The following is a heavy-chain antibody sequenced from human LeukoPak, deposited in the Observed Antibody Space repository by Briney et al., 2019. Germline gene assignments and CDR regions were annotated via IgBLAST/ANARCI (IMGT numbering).Heavy chain of an antibody. CDR2: ISGDGGST. CDR3: AKDMSSQWLVRTTDY. J-gene: IGHJ4*02. V-gene: IGHV3-43*02. D-gene: IGHD6-19*01. Sequence: GGSLRLSYAASGFTLDDYAMHWLRQAPGKGLEWVSLISGDGGSTYYADCVKSRFTISRDSSKNSLYLQMNSLRTEDTALYYCAKDMSSQWLVRTTDYWGQGTLVTVSS. CDR1: GFTLDDYA.